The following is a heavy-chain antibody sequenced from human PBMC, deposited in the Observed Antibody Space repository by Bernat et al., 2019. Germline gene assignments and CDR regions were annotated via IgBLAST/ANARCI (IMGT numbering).Heavy chain of an antibody. D-gene: IGHD4-17*01. Sequence: VQLVESGGGLVQPGGSLRLSCAASGFTFSSYWMSWVRQAPGKGLEWVANIKQDGSEKYYVDSVKGRFTISRDNAKNSLYLQMISLRAEDTAVYYCARGVGGDYVRYYYYYMDVWGQGTTVTVSS. V-gene: IGHV3-7*03. CDR1: GFTFSSYW. CDR3: ARGVGGDYVRYYYYYMDV. CDR2: IKQDGSEK. J-gene: IGHJ6*03.